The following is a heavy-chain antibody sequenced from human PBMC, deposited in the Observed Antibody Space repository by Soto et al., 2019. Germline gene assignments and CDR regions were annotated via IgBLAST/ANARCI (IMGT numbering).Heavy chain of an antibody. D-gene: IGHD3-10*02. J-gene: IGHJ6*01. V-gene: IGHV1-2*02. CDR3: ARNMDYYYGRGSGNGHGV. Sequence: QVQLVQSGAEVKEPGDSVRVSCEASGYTFTAYYIHWVRQAPGQGLEWMGWINPKFGDTTYAQDLKGRVCMTRDMSISTVYMELSSLTSYDTAIYYCARNMDYYYGRGSGNGHGVWGQGTTVTVFS. CDR1: GYTFTAYY. CDR2: INPKFGDT.